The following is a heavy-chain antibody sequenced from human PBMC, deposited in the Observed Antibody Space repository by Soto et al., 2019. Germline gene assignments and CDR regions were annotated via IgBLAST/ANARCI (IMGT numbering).Heavy chain of an antibody. Sequence: QVQLQESGPGLVKPSQTLSLTCTVSGGSISSGGFYWSWIRQHPGKGLEWIGYIYYSGSTYYNPFLKSCVTISEDTSKNQFSLKLSSVTAADTAVYYCARYRENIALAGTSHYFDYWGQGTLVTVSS. V-gene: IGHV4-31*03. J-gene: IGHJ4*02. CDR1: GGSISSGGFY. CDR3: ARYRENIALAGTSHYFDY. CDR2: IYYSGST. D-gene: IGHD6-19*01.